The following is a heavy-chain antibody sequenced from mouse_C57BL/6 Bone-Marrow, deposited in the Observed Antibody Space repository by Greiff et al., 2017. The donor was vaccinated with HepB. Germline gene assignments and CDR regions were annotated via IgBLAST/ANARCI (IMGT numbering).Heavy chain of an antibody. Sequence: EVQLQQSGPGLVKPSQSLSLTCSVTGYSITSGYYWNWIRQFPGNKLEWMGYISYDGSNNYNPSLKNRISITRDTSKNQFFLKLNSVTTEDTATYYCARPGTDWYFDVWGTGTTVTVSS. CDR2: ISYDGSN. CDR3: ARPGTDWYFDV. D-gene: IGHD4-1*01. J-gene: IGHJ1*03. CDR1: GYSITSGYY. V-gene: IGHV3-6*01.